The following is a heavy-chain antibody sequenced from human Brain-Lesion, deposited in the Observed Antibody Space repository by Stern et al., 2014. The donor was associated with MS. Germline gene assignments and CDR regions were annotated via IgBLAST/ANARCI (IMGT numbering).Heavy chain of an antibody. J-gene: IGHJ6*02. CDR2: IFNSGST. CDR3: ARGRVVPGFQYYATDV. Sequence: QVQLVESGPGLVKPSQTLSLSCTVSGGSISSGGYYWSWIRQPAGKGLEWIGRIFNSGSTRYKPPLKNRGPLSIDTSKTQFSLRLNPMTAADTAVYYCARGRVVPGFQYYATDVWGQGTTVIVSS. CDR1: GGSISSGGYY. D-gene: IGHD2-2*01. V-gene: IGHV4-61*02.